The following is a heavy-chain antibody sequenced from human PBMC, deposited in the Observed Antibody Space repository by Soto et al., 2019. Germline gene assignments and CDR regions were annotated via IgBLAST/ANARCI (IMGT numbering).Heavy chain of an antibody. CDR2: ISDTGSG. V-gene: IGHV4-61*01. J-gene: IGHJ6*02. D-gene: IGHD5-12*01. CDR1: GGSVSSGSYY. CDR3: ARAHSGYDPLGMDV. Sequence: QVQLQESRPGLVKPSETLAVTCTVSGGSVSSGSYYWSWIRQPPGKGLEWVGCISDTGSGDYKPSLKSRVTISVHTSKRQFALRLNAVTAADTAVYYCARAHSGYDPLGMDVWGQGTTVTVSS.